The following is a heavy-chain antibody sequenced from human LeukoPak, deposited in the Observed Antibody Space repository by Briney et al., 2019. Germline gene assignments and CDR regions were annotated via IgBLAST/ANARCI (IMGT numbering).Heavy chain of an antibody. Sequence: PSQTLSLTCTVSGGSISSGTYSWGWIRQPPGKGLEWIGSISYTGSTYYNPSLKSRVTISVDTSKNQFPLKMSSVTAADTAVYYCARHAGGIAASGTRPFDYWGQGTLVTVSS. CDR3: ARHAGGIAASGTRPFDY. CDR2: ISYTGST. J-gene: IGHJ4*02. CDR1: GGSISSGTYS. D-gene: IGHD6-13*01. V-gene: IGHV4-39*01.